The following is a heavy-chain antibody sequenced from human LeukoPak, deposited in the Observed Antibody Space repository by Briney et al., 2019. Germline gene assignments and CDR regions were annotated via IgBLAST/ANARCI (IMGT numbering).Heavy chain of an antibody. CDR2: IKSKTDGGTT. CDR3: TTDSDSSGYPFDY. D-gene: IGHD3-22*01. J-gene: IGHJ4*02. Sequence: GGSLRLSCAASGFTFSNAWMSWVRQAPGKGLEWVGRIKSKTDGGTTDYAAPVKGRFTISRDDSKNTLYLQMNSLKTEDTAVYYCTTDSDSSGYPFDYWGQGTLVTVSS. CDR1: GFTFSNAW. V-gene: IGHV3-15*01.